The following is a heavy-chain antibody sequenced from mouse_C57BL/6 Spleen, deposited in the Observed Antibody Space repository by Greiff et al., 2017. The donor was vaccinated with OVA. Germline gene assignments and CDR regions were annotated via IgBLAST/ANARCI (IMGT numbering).Heavy chain of an antibody. J-gene: IGHJ2*01. D-gene: IGHD2-12*01. CDR1: GYSITSGYY. Sequence: EVKLLESGPGLVKPSQSLSLTCSVTGYSITSGYYWNWIRQFPGNKLEWMGYISYDGSNNYNPSLKNRISITRDTSKNQFFLKLNSVTTEDTATYYCASYSFDYWGQGTTLTVSS. V-gene: IGHV3-6*01. CDR2: ISYDGSN. CDR3: ASYSFDY.